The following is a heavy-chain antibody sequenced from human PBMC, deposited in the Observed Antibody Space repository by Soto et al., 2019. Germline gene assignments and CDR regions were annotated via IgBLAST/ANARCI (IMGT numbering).Heavy chain of an antibody. V-gene: IGHV1-69*13. D-gene: IGHD3-10*01. CDR1: GGTFNNSA. CDR3: ARELGWGSGSYYDS. Sequence: GASVKVSYKASGGTFNNSAFSWVRQAPGQGLEWMGGIIPIFDTTNYAQKFQGRVTMTADESTRTAYMELSSLRSDDTAVYFCARELGWGSGSYYDSWGQGTLVTVSS. J-gene: IGHJ4*02. CDR2: IIPIFDTT.